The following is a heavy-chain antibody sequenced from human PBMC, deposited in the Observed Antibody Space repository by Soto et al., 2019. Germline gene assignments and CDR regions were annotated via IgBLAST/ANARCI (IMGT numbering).Heavy chain of an antibody. V-gene: IGHV4-34*01. D-gene: IGHD6-13*01. J-gene: IGHJ4*02. CDR1: GGSFSGYY. Sequence: QVQLQQWGAGLLKPSETLSLTCAVYGGSFSGYYWSWIRQPPGKGLEWIGEINHSGSTNYNPSLKSRVTISADTSKNQFSLKQSSVTAADTAVYYCAREKPYSSSWYHDYWGQGTLVTVSS. CDR2: INHSGST. CDR3: AREKPYSSSWYHDY.